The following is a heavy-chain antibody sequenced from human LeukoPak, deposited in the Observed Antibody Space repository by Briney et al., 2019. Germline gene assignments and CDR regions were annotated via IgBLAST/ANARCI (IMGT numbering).Heavy chain of an antibody. CDR2: INHSGST. Sequence: SETLSLTCAVYGESFSGYYWSWIHQFPGKGLEWIGEINHSGSTNYNPSLKSRVTISVDTSKNQFSLKLSSVTAADTAVYYCARGLDYGVNWFDPWGQGTLVTVSS. V-gene: IGHV4-34*01. J-gene: IGHJ5*02. CDR1: GESFSGYY. CDR3: ARGLDYGVNWFDP. D-gene: IGHD4-17*01.